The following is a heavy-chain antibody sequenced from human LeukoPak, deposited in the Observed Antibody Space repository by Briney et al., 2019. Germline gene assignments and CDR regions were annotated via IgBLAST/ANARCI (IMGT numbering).Heavy chain of an antibody. CDR3: ARGGGSGGDCDAFDI. Sequence: PSETLSLTCTVSGGSISSYYWSWIRQPPGKGLEWIGCIYFSGSTNYNPSLKSRVTRSVDTSKNQFSLKLSSVTAADTAVYYCARGGGSGGDCDAFDIWGQGTMVTVSS. CDR1: GGSISSYY. D-gene: IGHD2-21*02. J-gene: IGHJ3*02. CDR2: IYFSGST. V-gene: IGHV4-59*01.